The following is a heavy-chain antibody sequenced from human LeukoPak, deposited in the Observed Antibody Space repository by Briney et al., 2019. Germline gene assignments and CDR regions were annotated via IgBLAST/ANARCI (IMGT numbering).Heavy chain of an antibody. CDR2: IYSGGST. V-gene: IGHV3-66*01. Sequence: PGGSLRLSCAASGFIVTSSYMSWVRQAPGKGLEWVSVIYSGGSTYYSDCVKGRFTISTDNSKNTLYLQMNSLRAEDTAVYYCARGGERLAATRYWGQGTLVTVSS. J-gene: IGHJ4*02. D-gene: IGHD6-13*01. CDR3: ARGGERLAATRY. CDR1: GFIVTSSY.